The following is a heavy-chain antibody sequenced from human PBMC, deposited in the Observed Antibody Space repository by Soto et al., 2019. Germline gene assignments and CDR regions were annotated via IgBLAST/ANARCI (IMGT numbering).Heavy chain of an antibody. CDR1: GDSASGNSAA. Sequence: PSQTLSLTWAICGDSASGNSAAWHLIRQPPSRGLEWLGRKYYRSKWGKVYAESVKRRIAIKPEASKNLFSLQLNSVTPEDTAMYYCAKEDWSGYYPTYYYYNGMYVWGQGTTVTVSS. J-gene: IGHJ6*02. D-gene: IGHD3-3*01. CDR2: KYYRSKWGK. V-gene: IGHV6-1*01. CDR3: AKEDWSGYYPTYYYYNGMYV.